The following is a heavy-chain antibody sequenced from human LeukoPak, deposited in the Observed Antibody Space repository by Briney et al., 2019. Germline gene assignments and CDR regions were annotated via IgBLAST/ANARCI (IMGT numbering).Heavy chain of an antibody. CDR1: GGSISSSNW. CDR2: INHSGST. Sequence: PSGTLSLTCAVSGGSISSSNWWSWVRPPPGKGLEWIGEINHSGSTNYNPSLKSRVTISVDTSKNQFSLKLSSVTAADTAVYYCARAIAARRWYYYYYMDVWGKGTTVTVSS. D-gene: IGHD6-6*01. CDR3: ARAIAARRWYYYYYMDV. J-gene: IGHJ6*03. V-gene: IGHV4-4*02.